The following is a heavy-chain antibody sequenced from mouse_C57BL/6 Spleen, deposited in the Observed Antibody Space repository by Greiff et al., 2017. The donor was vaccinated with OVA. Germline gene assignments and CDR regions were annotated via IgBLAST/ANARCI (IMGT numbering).Heavy chain of an antibody. CDR1: GYTFTSYW. V-gene: IGHV1-50*01. CDR3: ARIYGSRGDY. Sequence: QVQLQQPGAELVKPGASVKLSCKASGYTFTSYWMQWVKQRPGQGLEWIGEIDPSDSYTNYNQKFKGKATLTVDPSSSTAYMQLSSLTSEDSAVYYCARIYGSRGDYWGQGTTLTVSS. D-gene: IGHD1-1*01. J-gene: IGHJ2*01. CDR2: IDPSDSYT.